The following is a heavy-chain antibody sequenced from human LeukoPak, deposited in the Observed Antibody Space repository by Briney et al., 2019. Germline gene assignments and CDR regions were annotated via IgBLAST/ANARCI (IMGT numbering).Heavy chain of an antibody. CDR3: ARRGGRLGFDP. CDR1: GYTFIGYY. D-gene: IGHD3-16*01. Sequence: ASVKVSCKASGYTFIGYYMHWVRQAPGQGLEWMGWINPNSGGTNYAQKFQGRVTMTRDTSISTAYMEVSRLRSDDTAFYYCARRGGRLGFDPWGQGTLVIVSS. CDR2: INPNSGGT. V-gene: IGHV1-2*02. J-gene: IGHJ5*02.